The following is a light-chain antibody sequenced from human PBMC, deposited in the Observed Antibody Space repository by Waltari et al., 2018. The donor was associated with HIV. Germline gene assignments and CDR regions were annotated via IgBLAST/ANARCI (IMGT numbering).Light chain of an antibody. V-gene: IGLV2-23*02. CDR3: CSYAGRSTFVL. J-gene: IGLJ2*01. Sequence: QSALTQPASVSGSPGQSITISCNETSSDVSTYKLVTWYQQHPGKVPKLKIYEINKRPSGVSNRFSGSKSGNMASLTISGLQAEDEAFYHCCSYAGRSTFVLFGGGTKLTVL. CDR2: EIN. CDR1: SSDVSTYKL.